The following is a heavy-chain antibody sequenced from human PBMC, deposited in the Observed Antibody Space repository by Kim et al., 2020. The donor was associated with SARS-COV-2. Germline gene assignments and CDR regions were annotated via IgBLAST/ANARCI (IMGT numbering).Heavy chain of an antibody. D-gene: IGHD3-22*01. CDR2: IYYSGST. Sequence: SETLSLTCTVSGGSISSYYWSWIRQPPGKGLEWIGYIYYSGSTNYNPSLKSRVTISVDTSKNQFSLKLSSVTAADTAVYYCARVWHPGPGPYYYDSSGYYLLDYWGQGTLVTVSS. CDR1: GGSISSYY. J-gene: IGHJ4*02. V-gene: IGHV4-59*01. CDR3: ARVWHPGPGPYYYDSSGYYLLDY.